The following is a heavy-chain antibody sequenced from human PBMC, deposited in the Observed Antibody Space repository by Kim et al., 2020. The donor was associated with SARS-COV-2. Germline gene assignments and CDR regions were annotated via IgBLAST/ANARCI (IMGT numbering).Heavy chain of an antibody. V-gene: IGHV3-23*01. CDR1: GFTFDSYG. CDR2: MSGSGINI. CDR3: AKDRGYRGYGGLDQ. J-gene: IGHJ1*01. D-gene: IGHD5-12*01. Sequence: GGSLRLSCEGSGFTFDSYGMSWVRQAPGKGLEWVAGMSGSGINIFYADSVKGRFTISRDNSKNTLYVQMDGLRADDTAVYYCAKDRGYRGYGGLDQWGQG.